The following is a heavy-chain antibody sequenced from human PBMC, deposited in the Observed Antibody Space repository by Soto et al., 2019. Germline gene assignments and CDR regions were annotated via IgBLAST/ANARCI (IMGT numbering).Heavy chain of an antibody. D-gene: IGHD5-12*01. CDR3: ASTPYNRGYSGYDLDY. CDR2: IYHSGST. CDR1: GGSISSSNW. Sequence: LTETLSLTCAVSGGSISSSNWWSWVRQPPGKGLEWIGEIYHSGSTNYNTSLKSRVTISVEKSKNQFSLKLGSVTAADTAVYYCASTPYNRGYSGYDLDYWGQGTLVTVSS. J-gene: IGHJ4*02. V-gene: IGHV4-4*02.